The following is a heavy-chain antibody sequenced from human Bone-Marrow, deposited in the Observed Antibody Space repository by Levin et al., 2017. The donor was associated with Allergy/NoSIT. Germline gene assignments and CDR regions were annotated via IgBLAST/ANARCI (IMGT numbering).Heavy chain of an antibody. CDR3: ARDPDVMVGVYFDS. J-gene: IGHJ4*02. V-gene: IGHV3-7*03. D-gene: IGHD3-3*01. CDR1: GFTFGKDW. CDR2: INQDGSQK. Sequence: GGSLRLSCAASGFTFGKDWMNWVRQAPGKGLEWVGMINQDGSQKKYMDSVRGRFTIARDNAKNSLYLEMNSLTAEDTAVYFCARDPDVMVGVYFDSWGQGSLVTVSS.